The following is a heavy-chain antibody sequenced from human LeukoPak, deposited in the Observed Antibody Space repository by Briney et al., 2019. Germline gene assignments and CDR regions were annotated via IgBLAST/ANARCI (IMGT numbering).Heavy chain of an antibody. Sequence: QPGGSLRLSCAASGFTFSSYWMSWVRQAPGKGLEWVANIKQDGSEKYYVDSVKGRFTISRDNAKNSLYLQMNSLRAEDTAVYYCARDRYSSSWYVRDAFDIWGQGTMVTVSS. CDR1: GFTFSSYW. V-gene: IGHV3-7*01. CDR2: IKQDGSEK. CDR3: ARDRYSSSWYVRDAFDI. J-gene: IGHJ3*02. D-gene: IGHD6-13*01.